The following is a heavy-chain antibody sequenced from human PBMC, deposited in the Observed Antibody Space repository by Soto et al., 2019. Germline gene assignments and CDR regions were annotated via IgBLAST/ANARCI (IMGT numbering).Heavy chain of an antibody. D-gene: IGHD3-16*01. CDR2: SSAYNGNT. J-gene: IGHJ5*02. Sequence: QVQLVQSGAEVKKPGASVKVSCKASGYTFTSYGISWVRQAPGQGLEWMGWSSAYNGNTNYAQKLQGRVTMTTDTSTSTAYMELRSLRSDDTAVYYCARDYYDYIWGRGNWFDPWGQGTLVTVSS. CDR3: ARDYYDYIWGRGNWFDP. CDR1: GYTFTSYG. V-gene: IGHV1-18*01.